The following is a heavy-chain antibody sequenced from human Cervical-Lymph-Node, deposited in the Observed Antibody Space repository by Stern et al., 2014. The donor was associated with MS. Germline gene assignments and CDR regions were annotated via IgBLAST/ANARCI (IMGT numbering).Heavy chain of an antibody. CDR1: GYSLTTSGMC. CDR2: IDWDDDK. D-gene: IGHD2-2*01. J-gene: IGHJ6*02. Sequence: ESGPALVKPTQTLTLTCTLSGYSLTTSGMCVNWIRQPPGKALEWLGTIDWDDDKHFSTSLKTRLTLSKDTSKNQVVLTMTNMDPVDTATYFCARGIVVVPAVPYYYAMDVWGQGTSVTVSS. CDR3: ARGIVVVPAVPYYYAMDV. V-gene: IGHV2-70*13.